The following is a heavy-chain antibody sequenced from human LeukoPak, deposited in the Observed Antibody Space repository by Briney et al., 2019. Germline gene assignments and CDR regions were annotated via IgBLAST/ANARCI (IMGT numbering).Heavy chain of an antibody. CDR3: ARGLPAAMFRYSWYFDY. D-gene: IGHD2-2*01. CDR1: GFIFSSYW. J-gene: IGHJ4*02. V-gene: IGHV3-7*01. Sequence: GGSLRLSCAASGFIFSSYWMSWVRQAPGKGLEWVANIKQDGSEKYYVDSVKGRFTISRDNAKNSLYLQMNSLRAEDTAVYYCARGLPAAMFRYSWYFDYWGQGTLVIVSS. CDR2: IKQDGSEK.